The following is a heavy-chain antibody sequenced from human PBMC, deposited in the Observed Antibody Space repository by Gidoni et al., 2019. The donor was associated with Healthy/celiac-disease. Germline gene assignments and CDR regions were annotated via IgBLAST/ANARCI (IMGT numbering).Heavy chain of an antibody. J-gene: IGHJ4*02. D-gene: IGHD6-13*01. V-gene: IGHV4-31*03. Sequence: QVQLQETGPGLVKPSQTLSLTCTVSGGSLSSGGYYWSWIRQHPGKGLEWIGYIYYSGRTYYNPSLKSRVTISVDTSKNQFSLKLSSVTAADTAVYYCAILTSIAAAGYFDYWGQGTLVTVSS. CDR2: IYYSGRT. CDR1: GGSLSSGGYY. CDR3: AILTSIAAAGYFDY.